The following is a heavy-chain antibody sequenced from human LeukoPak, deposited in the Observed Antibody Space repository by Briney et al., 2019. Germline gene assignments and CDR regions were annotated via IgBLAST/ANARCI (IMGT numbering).Heavy chain of an antibody. CDR1: GFTFSSYA. D-gene: IGHD2-21*02. J-gene: IGHJ4*02. CDR3: AKEGCGGDCYISIDY. V-gene: IGHV3-23*01. Sequence: GGSLRLSCAASGFTFSSYAMSWVRQAPGKGLEWVSAISGSGGSTYYADSVKGRFTISRGNSKNTLYLQMNSLRAEDTAVYYCAKEGCGGDCYISIDYWGQGTLVTVSS. CDR2: ISGSGGST.